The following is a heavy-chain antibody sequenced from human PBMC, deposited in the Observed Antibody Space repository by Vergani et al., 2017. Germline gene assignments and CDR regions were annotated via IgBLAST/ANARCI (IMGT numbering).Heavy chain of an antibody. CDR1: GGSISSHY. J-gene: IGHJ6*02. CDR3: ARHKGDSGSPIWSNLNGMDV. Sequence: QVQLQESGPGLVKPSETLSLTCTVSGGSISSHYWSWIRQPPGKGLEWIGYIYYSGSTNYNPSLKSRVTISVDTSKNQFSLKLSSVTAADTAVYYGARHKGDSGSPIWSNLNGMDVWGQGTTVTVSS. D-gene: IGHD1-26*01. CDR2: IYYSGST. V-gene: IGHV4-59*08.